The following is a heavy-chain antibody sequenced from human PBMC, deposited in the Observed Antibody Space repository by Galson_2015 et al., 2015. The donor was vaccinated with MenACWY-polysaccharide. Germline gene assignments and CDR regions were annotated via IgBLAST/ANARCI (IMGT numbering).Heavy chain of an antibody. CDR3: ARAPGRSVTGKYYYYYMEV. CDR1: GFTFSSYA. V-gene: IGHV3-30-3*01. CDR2: ISYDGSNK. Sequence: SLRLSCAASGFTFSSYAVHWVRQAPGKGLEWVAVISYDGSNKYYADSVEGRFTISRDNSKNTLYLQMNSLRDEDTAVYYCARAPGRSVTGKYYYYYMEVWGKGTTVTVSS. D-gene: IGHD3-10*01. J-gene: IGHJ6*03.